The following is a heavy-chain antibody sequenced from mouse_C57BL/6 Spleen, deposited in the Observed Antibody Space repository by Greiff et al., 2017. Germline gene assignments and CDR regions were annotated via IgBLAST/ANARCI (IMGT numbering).Heavy chain of an antibody. J-gene: IGHJ1*03. D-gene: IGHD4-1*01. V-gene: IGHV2-2*01. CDR3: ARKTDWYFDV. CDR2: IWSGGST. CDR1: GFSLTSYG. Sequence: QVQLQQSGPGLVQPSPRLSISCTVSGFSLTSYGVHWVRQSPGQGLEWLGVIWSGGSTDYNAAFISRLSISKDNTKSPVFFKMNSLQADDAAIYYCARKTDWYFDVWGTGTTVTVSS.